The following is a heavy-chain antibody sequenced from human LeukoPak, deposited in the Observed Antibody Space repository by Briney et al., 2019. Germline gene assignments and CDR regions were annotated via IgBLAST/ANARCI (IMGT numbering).Heavy chain of an antibody. J-gene: IGHJ5*02. V-gene: IGHV3-21*01. CDR1: GFTFSSYS. CDR2: ISSSSSYI. Sequence: GGSLRLSCAASGFTFSSYSMNWVRQAPGKGLEWVSSISSSSSYIYYADSVKGRFTISRDNAKNSLYLQMNSLRAEDTAVYYCAREVGGYSGYDFVWFDPWGQGTLVTVSS. D-gene: IGHD5-12*01. CDR3: AREVGGYSGYDFVWFDP.